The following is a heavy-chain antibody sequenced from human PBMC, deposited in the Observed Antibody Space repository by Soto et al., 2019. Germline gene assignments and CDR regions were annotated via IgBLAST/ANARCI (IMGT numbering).Heavy chain of an antibody. J-gene: IGHJ6*02. CDR3: ARDGVRNYDFWSGYYPPMDYYGMDV. V-gene: IGHV1-18*01. CDR2: ISAYNGNT. CDR1: GYTFTSYG. Sequence: ASVKVSCKASGYTFTSYGISWVRQAPGQGLEWMGWISAYNGNTNYAQKLQGRVTMTTDTSTSTAYMELRSLRSDDTAVYYCARDGVRNYDFWSGYYPPMDYYGMDVWGQGTTVTV. D-gene: IGHD3-3*01.